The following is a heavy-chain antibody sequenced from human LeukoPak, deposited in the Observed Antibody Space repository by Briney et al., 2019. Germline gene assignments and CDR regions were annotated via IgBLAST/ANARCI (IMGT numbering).Heavy chain of an antibody. CDR3: ARQTGAGLFILP. V-gene: IGHV4-61*02. J-gene: IGHJ4*02. CDR1: GGSISSGSYY. D-gene: IGHD3-3*01. CDR2: IYTSGST. Sequence: SETLSLTCTVSGGSISSGSYYWSWIRQPAGKGLEWIGRIYTSGSTNYNPSLKSRVTISVDTSKNQFSLKLSSVTAADTAVYYCARQTGAGLFILPGGQGTLVTVSS.